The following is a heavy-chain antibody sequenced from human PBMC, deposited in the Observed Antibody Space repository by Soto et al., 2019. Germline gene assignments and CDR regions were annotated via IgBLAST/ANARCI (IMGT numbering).Heavy chain of an antibody. CDR3: ARDRTYHNTLTNYYFSHDAFDI. CDR1: GYNFNNYG. CDR2: ISVYNGNT. J-gene: IGHJ3*02. D-gene: IGHD3-9*01. Sequence: QVQLVQFGAEVKKPGASVRVSCKASGYNFNNYGINWVRQAPGQGLEWMGWISVYNGNTYYAQKFQGRVTMTTDTSTSTAHMELRNLRSDDTAVYYCARDRTYHNTLTNYYFSHDAFDIWGQGTMVSVSS. V-gene: IGHV1-18*04.